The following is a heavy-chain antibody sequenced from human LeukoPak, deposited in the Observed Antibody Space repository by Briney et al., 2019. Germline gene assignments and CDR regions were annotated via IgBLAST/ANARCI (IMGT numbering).Heavy chain of an antibody. CDR2: IYYSGST. J-gene: IGHJ4*02. Sequence: PSQTLSLTCTVSGGSISSDYWSWIRQPPGKGLEWIGNIYYSGSTNNNPSLKSRVTISVDTSKNQFSLKLSSVTAADTAVYYCARGASRCDYWGQGTLVTVSS. CDR1: GGSISSDY. V-gene: IGHV4-59*01. CDR3: ARGASRCDY. D-gene: IGHD1-26*01.